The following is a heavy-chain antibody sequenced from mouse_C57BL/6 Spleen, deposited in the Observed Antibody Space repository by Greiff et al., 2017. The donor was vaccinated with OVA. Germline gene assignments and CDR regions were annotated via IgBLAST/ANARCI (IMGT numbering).Heavy chain of an antibody. CDR2: INPGSGGT. Sequence: QVQLQQSGAELVRPGTSVKVSCKASGYAFTNYLIEWVKQRPGQGLEWIGVINPGSGGTNYNEKFKGKATLTADKSSSTAYMQLSSLTSEDSAVYFCARKEGSRGFDYWGQGTTLTVSS. D-gene: IGHD1-1*01. V-gene: IGHV1-54*01. J-gene: IGHJ2*01. CDR3: ARKEGSRGFDY. CDR1: GYAFTNYL.